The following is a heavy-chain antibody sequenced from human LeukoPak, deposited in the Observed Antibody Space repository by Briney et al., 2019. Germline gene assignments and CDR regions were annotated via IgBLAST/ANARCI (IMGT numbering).Heavy chain of an antibody. CDR3: AKDTHYGSGSTFDY. CDR1: GFTFDDYA. J-gene: IGHJ4*02. Sequence: GGSLRLSCAASGFTFDDYAMHWVRQAPGKGLEWVSGISWNSGSIGYADSVKGRFTISRDNAKNSLYLQMNSLRAEDTALYYCAKDTHYGSGSTFDYWGQGTLVTVSS. CDR2: ISWNSGSI. V-gene: IGHV3-9*01. D-gene: IGHD3-10*01.